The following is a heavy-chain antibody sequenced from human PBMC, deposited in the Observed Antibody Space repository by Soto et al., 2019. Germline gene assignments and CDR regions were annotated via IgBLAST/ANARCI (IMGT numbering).Heavy chain of an antibody. CDR1: GVSFNSYG. D-gene: IGHD3-10*01. J-gene: IGHJ4*02. CDR2: ISYDGTNK. Sequence: QMQLVESGGGVVQPGRSMRLSCAASGVSFNSYGMHWVRQAPGKGLEWVAFISYDGTNKCYGDSVKGRFTISRDNSKSTLYLQMISLRPEDTAVYYCVKTGVSMVRVVPPGFDYWGPGTIVTFS. CDR3: VKTGVSMVRVVPPGFDY. V-gene: IGHV3-30*18.